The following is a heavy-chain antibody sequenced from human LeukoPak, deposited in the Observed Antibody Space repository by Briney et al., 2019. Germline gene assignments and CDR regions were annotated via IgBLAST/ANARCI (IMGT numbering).Heavy chain of an antibody. CDR2: ISAYNGNT. Sequence: ASVKVSCKASGYTFTSYGISWVRQAPGQGLEWMGWISAYNGNTNYAQKLQGRVTMTTDTSTSTAYMELRSLRSDDTAVYYCATVYGSGSFHYMDVWGKGTTVTISS. J-gene: IGHJ6*03. V-gene: IGHV1-18*01. CDR3: ATVYGSGSFHYMDV. D-gene: IGHD3-10*01. CDR1: GYTFTSYG.